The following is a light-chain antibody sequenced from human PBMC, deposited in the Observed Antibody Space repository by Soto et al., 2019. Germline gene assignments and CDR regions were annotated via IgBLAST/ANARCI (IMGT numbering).Light chain of an antibody. CDR2: EVT. CDR1: SSDVGSYNL. CDR3: CSYAGGGAYV. J-gene: IGLJ1*01. V-gene: IGLV2-23*02. Sequence: QSALTQPASVSGSPGQSITISCTGTSSDVGSYNLVSWYQQYPGKAPKFMIYEVTKRPSGVANRFSGSKSGNTASLTISGLQAEDEADYYCCSYAGGGAYVFGIGTKVTVL.